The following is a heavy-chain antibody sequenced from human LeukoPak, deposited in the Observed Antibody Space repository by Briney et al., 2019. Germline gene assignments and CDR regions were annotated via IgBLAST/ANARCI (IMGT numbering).Heavy chain of an antibody. CDR3: AKLSSNYDFWSGYYGGY. J-gene: IGHJ4*02. V-gene: IGHV3-30*02. CDR2: IRYDGSNK. CDR1: GFTFSSYG. Sequence: GGSLRLSCAASGFTFSSYGMHWVRQAPGKGLEWVAFIRYDGSNKYYVDSVKGRFTISRDNSKNTLYLQMNSLRAEDTAVYYCAKLSSNYDFWSGYYGGYWGQGTLVTVSS. D-gene: IGHD3-3*01.